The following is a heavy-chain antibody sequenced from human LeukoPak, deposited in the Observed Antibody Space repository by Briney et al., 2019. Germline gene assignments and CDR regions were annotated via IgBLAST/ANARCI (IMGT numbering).Heavy chain of an antibody. J-gene: IGHJ4*02. CDR1: GFTFSDYY. Sequence: GGSLRLSCAASGFTFSDYYMTWIRRAPGKGLEWVSYISGSDNSIYYADSVKGRFTISRDNAKNSLYLQMNSLRAEDTAVYYCARGPGGLPFDYWGQGTLVTVSS. CDR3: ARGPGGLPFDY. V-gene: IGHV3-11*01. D-gene: IGHD3-16*01. CDR2: ISGSDNSI.